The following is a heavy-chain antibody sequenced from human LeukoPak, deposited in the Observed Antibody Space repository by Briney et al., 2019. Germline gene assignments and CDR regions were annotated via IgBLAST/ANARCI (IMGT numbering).Heavy chain of an antibody. V-gene: IGHV3-23*01. CDR2: ISGSGGST. CDR1: GFTFSSYA. D-gene: IGHD6-13*01. J-gene: IGHJ5*02. Sequence: GGSLGLSCAASGFTFSSYAMSWVRQAPGKGLEWVSAISGSGGSTYYADSVKGRFTISRDNSKNTLYLQMYSLRAEDTAVYYCAKAISSSWYRLQGWFDPWGQGTLVTVSS. CDR3: AKAISSSWYRLQGWFDP.